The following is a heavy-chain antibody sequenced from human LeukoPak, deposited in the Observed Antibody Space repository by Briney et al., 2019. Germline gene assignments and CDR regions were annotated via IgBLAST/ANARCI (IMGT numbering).Heavy chain of an antibody. J-gene: IGHJ4*02. CDR1: GFTFSSYA. CDR3: ARAPNHDILTGYYIDY. CDR2: FITYNGNT. V-gene: IGHV1-18*01. Sequence: ASVKVSCKCSGFTFSSYATTWVRQAPGQGLEWMGWFITYNGNTNYAQQFQGRVTMTIDMSTSTAYMELSSLRSEDTAVYYCARAPNHDILTGYYIDYWGRGTLVTVSS. D-gene: IGHD3-9*01.